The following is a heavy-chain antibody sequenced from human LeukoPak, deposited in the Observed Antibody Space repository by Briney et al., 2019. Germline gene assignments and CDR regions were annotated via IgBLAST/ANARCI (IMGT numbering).Heavy chain of an antibody. CDR3: ARDGGFGGPGGDNWFDS. CDR1: GFTVSAKY. V-gene: IGHV3-66*02. Sequence: GGSLRLSCAASGFTVSAKYMSWVRQGPGKGLDWISSIYSDGGTNYADSVKGRFTTSRDNSKNTLYLQMNSLRPEDTAVYYCARDGGFGGPGGDNWFDSWGQGALVTVSS. D-gene: IGHD3-16*01. CDR2: IYSDGGT. J-gene: IGHJ5*01.